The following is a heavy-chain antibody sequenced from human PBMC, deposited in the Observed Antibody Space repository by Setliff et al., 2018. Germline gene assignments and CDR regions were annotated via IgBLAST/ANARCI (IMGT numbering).Heavy chain of an antibody. CDR2: INPSSGRT. J-gene: IGHJ3*02. CDR3: ARDVFPYHYEGAFDI. CDR1: GYTFTSHY. V-gene: IGHV1-46*01. D-gene: IGHD3-22*01. Sequence: ASVKVSCKASGYTFTSHYMHWVRQAPGLGLEWMGTINPSSGRTSYAQKFQGRVTMTRDTSTSTVYMDMSSPRSEDTAVYYCARDVFPYHYEGAFDIWVQGTMVTVSS.